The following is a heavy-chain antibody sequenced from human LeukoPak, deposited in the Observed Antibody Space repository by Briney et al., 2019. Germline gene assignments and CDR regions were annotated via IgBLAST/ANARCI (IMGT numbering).Heavy chain of an antibody. J-gene: IGHJ4*02. D-gene: IGHD3-16*02. CDR1: GFIFYSYA. V-gene: IGHV3-64*01. CDR3: TRGPGYDYVWGTYRADY. CDR2: ITSSGSST. Sequence: GGSLRLSCSASGFIFYSYAMHWVSQPPGRGLEYVAAITSSGSSTFHANSVKGRFTISRDNSKNTLYLQMGSLRPEDMAVYFCTRGPGYDYVWGTYRADYWGQGTLVTVSS.